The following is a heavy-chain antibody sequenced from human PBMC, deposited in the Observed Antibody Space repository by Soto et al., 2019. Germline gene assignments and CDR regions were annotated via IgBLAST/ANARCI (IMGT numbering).Heavy chain of an antibody. D-gene: IGHD2-21*02. Sequence: GASVKVSCKSSGYTFTSYGISCVRQAPGQGLEWMGWISAYNGNTNYAQKLQGRVTMTTDTSTSTAYMELRSLRSDDTAVYYCARDRAPYCGGDCPPKYWGQGTLVTVSS. CDR1: GYTFTSYG. V-gene: IGHV1-18*01. J-gene: IGHJ4*02. CDR3: ARDRAPYCGGDCPPKY. CDR2: ISAYNGNT.